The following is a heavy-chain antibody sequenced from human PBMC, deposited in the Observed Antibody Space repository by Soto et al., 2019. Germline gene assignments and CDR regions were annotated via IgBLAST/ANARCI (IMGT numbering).Heavy chain of an antibody. V-gene: IGHV3-33*01. CDR2: IWYDGSNK. D-gene: IGHD3-16*02. CDR3: ARGPPIYDYVWGSYRYDSRVGDY. J-gene: IGHJ4*02. CDR1: GFTFSSYG. Sequence: QVQLVESGGGVVQPGRSLRLSCAASGFTFSSYGMHWVRQAPGKGLEWVAVIWYDGSNKYYADSVKGRFTISRDNSKNRLYLQMNRLRAEYTAVYYCARGPPIYDYVWGSYRYDSRVGDYWGQGTLVTVCS.